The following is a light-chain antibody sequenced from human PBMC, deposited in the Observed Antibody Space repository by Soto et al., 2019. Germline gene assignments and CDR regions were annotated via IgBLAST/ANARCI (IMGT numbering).Light chain of an antibody. CDR1: QNIAGY. Sequence: DIQMNQSPSSLSVSVGARVTISCRASQNIAGYFNWYQQKPGKAPELLIYVSSTLKLGGPSSFRDSGSGTEFTLTIISLQPEDFATYYFQKTQSIPYTFVQGTIPELK. J-gene: IGKJ2*01. CDR3: QKTQSIPYT. CDR2: VSS. V-gene: IGKV1-39*01.